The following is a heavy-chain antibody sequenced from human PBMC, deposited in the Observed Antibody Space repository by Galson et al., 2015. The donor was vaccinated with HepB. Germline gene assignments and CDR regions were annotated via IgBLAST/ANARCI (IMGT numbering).Heavy chain of an antibody. Sequence: SVKVSCKGFGYTFSAHSVTWVRQAPGQGLEWMGWITADNGNTNYAQKFQGRVAMTTDTSTNTHYMELRSLTSADTALYYCARVVLGGIYPTPDYWGRGTLVTVSS. CDR1: GYTFSAHS. CDR3: ARVVLGGIYPTPDY. V-gene: IGHV1-18*01. D-gene: IGHD3-10*01. CDR2: ITADNGNT. J-gene: IGHJ4*02.